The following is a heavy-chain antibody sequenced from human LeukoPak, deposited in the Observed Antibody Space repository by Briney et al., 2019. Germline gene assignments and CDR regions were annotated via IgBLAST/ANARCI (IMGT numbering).Heavy chain of an antibody. CDR2: IIPNSGGT. V-gene: IGHV1-2*02. CDR3: ARGGRIGNYRYFVY. D-gene: IGHD1-7*01. CDR1: GYTFTDDY. J-gene: IGHJ4*02. Sequence: ASVKVSCKASGYTFTDDYMYWVRQPPGQGLQWMGWIIPNSGGTNYAQKFQDRVTMTRDTSISTVYMELSRLTSDDTATCYCARGGRIGNYRYFVYWGQGTLVTVSS.